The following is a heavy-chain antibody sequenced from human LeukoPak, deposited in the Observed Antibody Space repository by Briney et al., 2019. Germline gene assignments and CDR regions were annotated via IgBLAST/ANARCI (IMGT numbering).Heavy chain of an antibody. V-gene: IGHV3-7*01. CDR2: IKQDGSEK. J-gene: IGHJ4*02. CDR1: GFTFSSYS. D-gene: IGHD3-3*01. CDR3: ARDFRFLDDY. Sequence: GGSLRLSCAASGFTFSSYSMNWVRQAPGKGLEWVGNIKQDGSEKYYVDSVKGRFTISRDNAKNSLYLQMNSLRAEDTAVYYCARDFRFLDDYWGQGTLVTVSS.